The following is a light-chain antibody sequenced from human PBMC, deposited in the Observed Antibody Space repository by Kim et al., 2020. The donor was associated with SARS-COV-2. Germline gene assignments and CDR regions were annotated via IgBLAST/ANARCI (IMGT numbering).Light chain of an antibody. J-gene: IGKJ4*01. CDR2: AAC. CDR1: QGLRSW. V-gene: IGKV1-12*01. CDR3: LQANSFPPLT. Sequence: SVGHRVPITWRGGQGLRSWLAWYQQKPGKAAKRLIYAACSLQRGVPSRFSGSGSGTEFTLTISSLQPEDFASYYCLQANSFPPLTFGGGTKVDIK.